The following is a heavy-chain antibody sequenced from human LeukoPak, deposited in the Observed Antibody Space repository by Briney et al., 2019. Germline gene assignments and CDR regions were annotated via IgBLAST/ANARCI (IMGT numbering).Heavy chain of an antibody. CDR1: GYRFTSDW. V-gene: IGHV5-51*01. CDR2: IYPGDSDT. D-gene: IGHD2-15*01. J-gene: IGHJ4*02. CDR3: ARLSGRVVCSAGSCYIDS. Sequence: GESLKISCKGSGYRFTSDWIGWVRQMPGKGLEWMGIIYPGDSDTRYSPSFQGQVTISADKSVNTAYLQWSSLKASDTAMYYCARLSGRVVCSAGSCYIDSWGQGTLVTISS.